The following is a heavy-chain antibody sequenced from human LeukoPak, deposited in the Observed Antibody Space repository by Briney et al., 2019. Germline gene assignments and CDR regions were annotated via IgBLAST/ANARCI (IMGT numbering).Heavy chain of an antibody. V-gene: IGHV1-46*03. CDR1: GYTFTSYY. Sequence: ASVKVSCKASGYTFTSYYMHWVRQAPGQGLEWMGIINPSGGNTSYAQKFQGRVTMTRDTSTSTVYMELSSLRSEDTAVYYCSRGPTIRGRWFDPWGQGTPVTVSS. CDR2: INPSGGNT. J-gene: IGHJ5*02. D-gene: IGHD5-24*01. CDR3: SRGPTIRGRWFDP.